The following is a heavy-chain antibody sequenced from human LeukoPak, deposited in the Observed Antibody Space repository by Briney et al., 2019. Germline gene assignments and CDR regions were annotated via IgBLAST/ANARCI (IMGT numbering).Heavy chain of an antibody. CDR2: INSDGITT. V-gene: IGHV3-74*01. CDR3: ARDMVAGGPDY. CDR1: GFTFSSYW. D-gene: IGHD6-19*01. Sequence: QTGGSLRLSCAASGFTFSSYWMHWVRHAPGKGLVWVSRINSDGITTSYADSVKGRFTISRDNAKNTLYLQMNSLRAEDTAVYYCARDMVAGGPDYWGQGTLVTVSS. J-gene: IGHJ4*02.